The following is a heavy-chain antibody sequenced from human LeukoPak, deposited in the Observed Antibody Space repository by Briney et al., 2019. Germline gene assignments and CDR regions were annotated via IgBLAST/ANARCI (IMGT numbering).Heavy chain of an antibody. CDR2: IRYDGSNK. CDR3: ARDLSFRYDSSGYPRDLGY. D-gene: IGHD3-22*01. Sequence: HPGGSLRLSCAASGFTFSSYGMHWVRQAPGKGLEWVAFIRYDGSNKYYADSVKGRFTISRDNSKNTLYLQMNSLRAEDTAVYYCARDLSFRYDSSGYPRDLGYWGQGTLVTVSS. V-gene: IGHV3-30*02. J-gene: IGHJ4*02. CDR1: GFTFSSYG.